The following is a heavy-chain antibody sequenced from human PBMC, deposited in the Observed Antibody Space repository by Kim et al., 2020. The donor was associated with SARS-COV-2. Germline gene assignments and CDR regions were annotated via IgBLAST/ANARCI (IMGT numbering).Heavy chain of an antibody. CDR1: GGSISSSSYY. CDR3: ARPVHDAFDI. J-gene: IGHJ3*02. V-gene: IGHV4-39*07. Sequence: SETLSLTCTVSGGSISSSSYYWGWIRQPPGKGLEWIRSIYYSGSTYYNPSLKSRVTISVDTSKNKFSLQLSSVTAADTAVYYCARPVHDAFDIWGQGTMVTVSS. CDR2: IYYSGST.